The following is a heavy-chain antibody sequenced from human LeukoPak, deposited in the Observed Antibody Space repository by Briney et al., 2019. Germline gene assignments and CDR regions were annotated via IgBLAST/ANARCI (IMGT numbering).Heavy chain of an antibody. CDR1: GYTFTNYL. V-gene: IGHV1-46*01. CDR2: INPNNRGT. D-gene: IGHD4-17*01. Sequence: ASVKVSCKASGYTFTNYLIHWVRQAPGQGLEWMGNINPNNRGTNYPQKLQGRVTVTRDTSTSTVYMELSGLRSEDTAVYYCARDEVNGVNDAFDLWGQGTKVTVSS. CDR3: ARDEVNGVNDAFDL. J-gene: IGHJ3*01.